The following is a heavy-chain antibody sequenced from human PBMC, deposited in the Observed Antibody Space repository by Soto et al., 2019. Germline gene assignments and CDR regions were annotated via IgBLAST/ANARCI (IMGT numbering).Heavy chain of an antibody. J-gene: IGHJ4*02. Sequence: EVQLVESGGGLVQPGGSLRLSCAASGFTVSSNYMSWVRQAPGKGLEWVSVIYSGGSTYYADSVKGRFTISRDTSRDTLYLQTNSLRAEDTAVYYCEQPLYDSSGFYLDNWGQGTLVTVSS. CDR3: EQPLYDSSGFYLDN. CDR1: GFTVSSNY. V-gene: IGHV3-66*01. CDR2: IYSGGST. D-gene: IGHD3-22*01.